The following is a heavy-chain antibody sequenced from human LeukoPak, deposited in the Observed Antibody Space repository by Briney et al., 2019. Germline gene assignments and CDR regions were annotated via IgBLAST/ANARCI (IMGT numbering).Heavy chain of an antibody. CDR3: ARVYGYVWGSYRYSGRKYYFDY. Sequence: PSETLSLTCTVSGGSVSSGSYYWSWIRQPPGKGLEWIGYIYYSGSTNYNPSLKSRVTVSVDTSKNQFSLKLSSVSAADTAVYYCARVYGYVWGSYRYSGRKYYFDYWGQGTLVTVSS. CDR1: GGSVSSGSYY. J-gene: IGHJ4*02. CDR2: IYYSGST. D-gene: IGHD3-16*02. V-gene: IGHV4-61*01.